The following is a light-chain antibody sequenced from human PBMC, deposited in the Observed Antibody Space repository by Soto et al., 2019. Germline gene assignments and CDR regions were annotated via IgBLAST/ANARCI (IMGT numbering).Light chain of an antibody. V-gene: IGLV2-14*01. CDR1: SSDIGGHNF. CDR2: EVS. Sequence: QSALTQPASVSGSPGQSITISCTGTSSDIGGHNFVSWYQHHPGKAPKLLIYEVSYRASGVSNRFTGSKSANTASLTISGRQAEDEADYSCSSYTTSSYVVFGGGTKLTVL. J-gene: IGLJ2*01. CDR3: SSYTTSSYVV.